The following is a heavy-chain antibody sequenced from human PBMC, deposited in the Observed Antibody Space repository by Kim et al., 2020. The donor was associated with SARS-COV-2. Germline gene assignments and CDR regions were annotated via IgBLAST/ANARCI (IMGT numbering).Heavy chain of an antibody. D-gene: IGHD2-15*01. J-gene: IGHJ3*02. V-gene: IGHV4-31*03. CDR2: IYYSRST. CDR3: AKDIVRCGPGGTDI. Sequence: SETLSLTCTLSGGSISSGGYYSSWIREHPGNGLEWTGYIYYSRSTHYNPSLKRRVPISVDTSKNQFSLKLRSVTATVTAVYYSAKDIVRCGPGGTDIWG. CDR1: GGSISSGGYY.